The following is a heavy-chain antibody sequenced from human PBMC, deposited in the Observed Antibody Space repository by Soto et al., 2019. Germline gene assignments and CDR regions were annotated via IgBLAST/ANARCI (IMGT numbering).Heavy chain of an antibody. CDR1: GYSFTDYY. CDR3: ARMTTLTGVECFQY. CDR2: INSNGGST. Sequence: QVQLVQSGAEVRKPGASVKVSCRASGYSFTDYYIHWVRQGPGQGFEWIGMINSNGGSTTYAEKFQDKLTLTRDKSTRTVYMELSSLRSADTATYYCARMTTLTGVECFQYWGQGTLVTVSS. V-gene: IGHV1-46*01. D-gene: IGHD4-4*01. J-gene: IGHJ1*01.